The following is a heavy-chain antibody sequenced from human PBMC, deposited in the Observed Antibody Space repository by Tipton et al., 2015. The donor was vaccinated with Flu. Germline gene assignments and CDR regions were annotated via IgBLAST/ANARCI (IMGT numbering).Heavy chain of an antibody. V-gene: IGHV4-38-2*02. J-gene: IGHJ6*02. CDR1: DYSISSGYY. CDR3: ARDPTEIPYYYSHMDV. Sequence: TLSLTCTVSDYSISSGYYWGWIRQPPGRGLEWIGCISHSGRTYYNPSLKSRVSISVDTSKNQFSLQLSSVTAADTAVYYCARDPTEIPYYYSHMDVWGQGTTVTVSS. CDR2: ISHSGRT.